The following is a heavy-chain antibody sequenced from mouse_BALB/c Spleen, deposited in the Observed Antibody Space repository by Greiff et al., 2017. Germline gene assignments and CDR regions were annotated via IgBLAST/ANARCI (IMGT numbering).Heavy chain of an antibody. J-gene: IGHJ3*01. CDR1: GYTFTSYW. Sequence: QVQLQQPGAELVKPGASVKLSCKASGYTFTSYWMHWVKQRPGQGLEWIGEINPSNGRTNYNEKFKSKATLTVDKSSSTAYMQLSSLTSEDSAVYYCARSGDFQFAYWGQGTLVTVSA. CDR2: INPSNGRT. CDR3: ARSGDFQFAY. V-gene: IGHV1S81*02. D-gene: IGHD2-13*01.